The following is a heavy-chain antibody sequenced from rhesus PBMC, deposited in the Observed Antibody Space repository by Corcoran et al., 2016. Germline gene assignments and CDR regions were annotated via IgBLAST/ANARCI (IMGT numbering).Heavy chain of an antibody. J-gene: IGHJ4*01. CDR3: ARDRDITMIVVPYDY. V-gene: IGHV4S10*01. Sequence: QVQLQESGPGVVKPSETLSLTCAVSGGSISDSYRWSWIRQPPGKGLEWIGYIYGSSTSTNYNPSLKSRVTNSKDPSKNQFSLKLSSVTAADTAVYYCARDRDITMIVVPYDYWGQGVLVTVSS. CDR1: GGSISDSYR. CDR2: IYGSSTST. D-gene: IGHD3-28*01.